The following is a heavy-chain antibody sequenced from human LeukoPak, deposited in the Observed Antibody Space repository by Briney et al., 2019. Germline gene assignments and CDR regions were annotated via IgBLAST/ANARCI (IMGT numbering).Heavy chain of an antibody. J-gene: IGHJ5*02. Sequence: GASVKVSCKASGYTFTSYDINWVRQATGQGLEWMGRIIPILGIANYAQKFQGRVTITADKSTSTAYMELSSLRSEDTAVYYCARDPFLGYYDSSGYYPLTNQNWFDPWGQGTLVTVSS. CDR1: GYTFTSYD. V-gene: IGHV1-69*04. D-gene: IGHD3-22*01. CDR3: ARDPFLGYYDSSGYYPLTNQNWFDP. CDR2: IIPILGIA.